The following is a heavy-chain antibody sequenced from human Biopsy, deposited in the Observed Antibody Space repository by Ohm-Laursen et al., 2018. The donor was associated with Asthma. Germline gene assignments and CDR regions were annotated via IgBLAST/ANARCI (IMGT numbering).Heavy chain of an antibody. Sequence: SQTLSLTCSLSSGSGGYMRSGNYYWGGIRQPPGKGLEWIGSIYYSGTTYYNPSLESRVTVSADTSKNHFSLKLTSVTAADTAVYYCVRGSSSWHHGPFHYYYGLDVWGQGTTATVSS. V-gene: IGHV4-39*01. CDR1: SGSGGYMRSGNYY. CDR2: IYYSGTT. CDR3: VRGSSSWHHGPFHYYYGLDV. D-gene: IGHD6-13*01. J-gene: IGHJ6*02.